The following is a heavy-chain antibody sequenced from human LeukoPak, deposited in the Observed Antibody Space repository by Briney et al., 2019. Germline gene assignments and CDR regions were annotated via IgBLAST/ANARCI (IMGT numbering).Heavy chain of an antibody. J-gene: IGHJ6*03. D-gene: IGHD2-2*01. CDR2: INWNSGTT. CDR3: AKDGSTSIYFYYMAV. V-gene: IGHV3-9*01. Sequence: GWSLRLSCAASGYKFDDYGMHWVRQAPGKGLEWVSGINWNSGTTAYADSVKGRFTISRDNAKNSLYLQMNSLRVEDTALYYCAKDGSTSIYFYYMAVWGKGTTVTVSS. CDR1: GYKFDDYG.